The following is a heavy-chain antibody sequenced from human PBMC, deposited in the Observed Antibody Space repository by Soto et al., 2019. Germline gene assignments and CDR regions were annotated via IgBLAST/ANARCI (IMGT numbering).Heavy chain of an antibody. Sequence: EVQLVESGGGLVQPGGSLRLSCAASGFTFSSYWMHWVRQAPGKGLVWVSRINSDGSSTSYADSVKGRFTISRDNAKNTLYLQMNSLRAEDTAVYYCARADSNTYYDFWSGHYIGGNVDYWGQGTLVTVSS. D-gene: IGHD3-3*01. CDR1: GFTFSSYW. J-gene: IGHJ4*02. CDR2: INSDGSST. V-gene: IGHV3-74*01. CDR3: ARADSNTYYDFWSGHYIGGNVDY.